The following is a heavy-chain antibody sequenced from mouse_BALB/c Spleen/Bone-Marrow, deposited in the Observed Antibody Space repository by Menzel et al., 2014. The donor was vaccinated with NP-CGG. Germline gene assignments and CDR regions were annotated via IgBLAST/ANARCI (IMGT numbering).Heavy chain of an antibody. Sequence: EVQLVEPGGGLVQPGGSLNLSCAASGFDFXSYWMSWARQAPGKGQEWIGEINPGSSTINYTPSLKDKFIISRDNAKKALYLQMSKVKSKSTALYYCARQNGTSAMDYWGQGTSVTVSS. V-gene: IGHV4-2*02. J-gene: IGHJ4*01. CDR3: ARQNGTSAMDY. CDR1: GFDFXSYW. D-gene: IGHD2-14*01. CDR2: INPGSSTI.